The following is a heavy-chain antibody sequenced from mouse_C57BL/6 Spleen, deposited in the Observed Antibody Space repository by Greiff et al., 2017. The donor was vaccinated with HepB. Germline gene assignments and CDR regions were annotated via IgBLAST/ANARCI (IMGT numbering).Heavy chain of an antibody. J-gene: IGHJ4*01. CDR1: GYAFSSYW. Sequence: VQLQQSGAELVKPGASVKISCKASGYAFSSYWMNWVKQRPGKGLEWIGQIYPGDGDTNYNGKFKGKATLTADKSSSTAYMQLSSLTSEDSAVYFCARGDYDVGGYTMDYWGQGTSVTVSS. CDR2: IYPGDGDT. V-gene: IGHV1-80*01. CDR3: ARGDYDVGGYTMDY. D-gene: IGHD2-4*01.